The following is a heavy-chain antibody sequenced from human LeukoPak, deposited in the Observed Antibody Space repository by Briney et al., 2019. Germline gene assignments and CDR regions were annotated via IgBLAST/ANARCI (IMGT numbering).Heavy chain of an antibody. J-gene: IGHJ4*02. D-gene: IGHD3-10*01. CDR1: GFTFSSYA. CDR3: ARVWLGESALNL. CDR2: ISYDGSNK. V-gene: IGHV3-30*04. Sequence: GGSLRLSCAASGFTFSSYAMHWVRQAPGKGLEWVAVISYDGSNKYYADSVKGQFTISRDNSKNTLYLQMNSLRAEDTAVYYCARVWLGESALNLWGQGTLVTVSS.